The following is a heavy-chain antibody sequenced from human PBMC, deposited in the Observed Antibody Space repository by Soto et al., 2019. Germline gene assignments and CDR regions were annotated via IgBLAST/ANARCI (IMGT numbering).Heavy chain of an antibody. J-gene: IGHJ4*02. CDR2: ISWNSGII. Sequence: EVQLVESGGGLVQPGRSLRLSCAASGFTFDDYAMHWVRQAPGKGLEWVSGISWNSGIIDYADSVKGRFTISRDNAKNALYRTMNSLRAEDRALYYCAKGYSYGVLEPLGYWGQGTRVPVAS. D-gene: IGHD5-18*01. V-gene: IGHV3-9*01. CDR1: GFTFDDYA. CDR3: AKGYSYGVLEPLGY.